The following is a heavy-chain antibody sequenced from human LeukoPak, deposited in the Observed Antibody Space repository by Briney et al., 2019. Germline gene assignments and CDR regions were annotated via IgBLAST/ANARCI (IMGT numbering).Heavy chain of an antibody. CDR3: KLTYYYDNSGDY. J-gene: IGHJ4*02. V-gene: IGHV1-69*05. CDR1: GGPFNSYA. Sequence: ASVKVSCKASGGPFNSYALSWVRQAPGQGLEWLGNIIPVFGTTNYAQRLQDRVTFTTDESTGTAYMELRSLRSEDTAVYYCKLTYYYDNSGDYWGQGTLVIVSS. D-gene: IGHD3-22*01. CDR2: IIPVFGTT.